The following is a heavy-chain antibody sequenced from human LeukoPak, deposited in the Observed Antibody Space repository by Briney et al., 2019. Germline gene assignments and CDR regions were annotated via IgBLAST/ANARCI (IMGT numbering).Heavy chain of an antibody. CDR1: GYTFTSYG. V-gene: IGHV1-18*04. D-gene: IGHD2-2*01. J-gene: IGHJ4*02. Sequence: ASVKVSCKASGYTFTSYGISWVRQAPGQGLEWMGWISAYNGNTNYAQKLQGRVTMTTDASTSTAYMELRSLRSDDTAVYYCARAYGRSSTSWKFDYWGQGTPVTVSS. CDR3: ARAYGRSSTSWKFDY. CDR2: ISAYNGNT.